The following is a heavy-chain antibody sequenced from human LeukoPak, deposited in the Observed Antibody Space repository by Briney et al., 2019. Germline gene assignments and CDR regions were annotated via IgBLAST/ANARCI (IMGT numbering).Heavy chain of an antibody. CDR2: MSSSGDAI. J-gene: IGHJ4*02. V-gene: IGHV3-11*01. CDR1: GFTFSDYY. D-gene: IGHD3-9*01. CDR3: ARYYDILNGYLHYFDY. Sequence: PGRSLRLSCVASGFTFSDYYMSWIRQAPGKGLEWISYMSSSGDAISYADSVRGRFTISRDNAKNSLYLQMNSLRADDTAVYYCARYYDILNGYLHYFDYWGQGTLVTVSS.